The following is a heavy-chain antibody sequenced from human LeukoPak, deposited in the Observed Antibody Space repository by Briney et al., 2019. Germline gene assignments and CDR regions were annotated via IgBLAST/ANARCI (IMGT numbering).Heavy chain of an antibody. Sequence: SETLSLTRAVYGGSFSGYYWSWIRQPPGKGLEWIGEINHSGSTNYNPSLQSRVTISVDTSKNQFSLKLSSVTAADTAVYYCARGTGYYTRWFDPWGQGTLVTVSS. CDR1: GGSFSGYY. V-gene: IGHV4-34*01. CDR3: ARGTGYYTRWFDP. J-gene: IGHJ5*02. D-gene: IGHD3-3*01. CDR2: INHSGST.